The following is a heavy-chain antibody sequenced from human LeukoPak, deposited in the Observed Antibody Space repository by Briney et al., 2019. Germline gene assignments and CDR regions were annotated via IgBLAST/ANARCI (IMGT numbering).Heavy chain of an antibody. Sequence: SETLSLTCAVYGGSFSGYYWSWIRQPPGKGLEWIGEINHSGSTNYSPSLKSRVTISVDTSKNQFSLKLSSVTAADTAVYYCARSGAGVAAAGTFLDYWGQGTLVTVSS. J-gene: IGHJ4*02. V-gene: IGHV4-34*01. D-gene: IGHD6-13*01. CDR1: GGSFSGYY. CDR3: ARSGAGVAAAGTFLDY. CDR2: INHSGST.